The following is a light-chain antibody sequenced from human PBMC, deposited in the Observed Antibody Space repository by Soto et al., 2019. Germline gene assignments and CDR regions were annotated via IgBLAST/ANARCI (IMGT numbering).Light chain of an antibody. CDR3: QQSYSTPPLT. J-gene: IGKJ4*01. Sequence: DIQMTQSPSSLSASVGDRVTITCRASQSISSYLNWYQQKPGKAPKLLIYAASSLQSGVPSRFSGSGSGTDFTLTISSLQPEDFATYYCQQSYSTPPLTFGVRTKVEIK. CDR1: QSISSY. V-gene: IGKV1-39*01. CDR2: AAS.